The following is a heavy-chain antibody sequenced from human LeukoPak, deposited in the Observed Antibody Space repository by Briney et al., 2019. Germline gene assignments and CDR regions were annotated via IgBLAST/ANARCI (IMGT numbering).Heavy chain of an antibody. D-gene: IGHD2-21*02. CDR2: ISYDGSNK. J-gene: IGHJ4*01. Sequence: PGGSLRLSCAASGFTFSSYSMNWVRQAPGKGLEWVAVISYDGSNKYYADSVKGRFTISRDNAKNSLYLQMNSLRVEDTAVYYCGKSEVTIPDSHWGQGTPVTVSS. CDR1: GFTFSSYS. V-gene: IGHV3-30*18. CDR3: GKSEVTIPDSH.